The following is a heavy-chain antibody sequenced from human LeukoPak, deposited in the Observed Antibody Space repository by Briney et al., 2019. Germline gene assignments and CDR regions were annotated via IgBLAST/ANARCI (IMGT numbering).Heavy chain of an antibody. V-gene: IGHV3-11*01. Sequence: PGGSLRLSCAASGFTFGDYYMSWIRQAPGKGLEWVSYISSSGSTIYYADSVKGRFTISRDNSKNTLYLQMNSLRAEDTAVYYCAKDRSRIAPRRDYWGQGTLVTVSS. D-gene: IGHD6-13*01. J-gene: IGHJ4*02. CDR2: ISSSGSTI. CDR3: AKDRSRIAPRRDY. CDR1: GFTFGDYY.